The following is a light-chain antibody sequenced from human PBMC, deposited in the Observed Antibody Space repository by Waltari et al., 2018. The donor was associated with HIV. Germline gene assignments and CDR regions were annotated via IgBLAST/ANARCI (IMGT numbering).Light chain of an antibody. V-gene: IGKV2D-29*01. Sequence: DIVLTQTPVSLSVTPGQPASISCKSSHSLLHSDGKTYLYWYVQKPGQPPQLLMYEVSNRVSGVPDRFSGSVSGTHFTLDISRVEAADVGVYYGMQSIHRLYTFGQGTKLELK. CDR3: MQSIHRLYT. CDR2: EVS. CDR1: HSLLHSDGKTY. J-gene: IGKJ2*01.